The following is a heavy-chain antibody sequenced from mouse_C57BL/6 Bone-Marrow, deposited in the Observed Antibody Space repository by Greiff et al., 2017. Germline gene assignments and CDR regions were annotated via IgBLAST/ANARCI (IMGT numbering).Heavy chain of an antibody. CDR3: AREGSGYGNFLDY. CDR1: GYTFTNYW. CDR2: IYPGGGYT. D-gene: IGHD2-1*01. Sequence: QVQLQQSGAELVRPGTSVKMSCKASGYTFTNYWIGWAKQRPGHGLEWIGDIYPGGGYTNYNEKFKGKATLTADKSSSTAYMQFSSLTSEDSAIYYWAREGSGYGNFLDYWGQGTTLTVSS. V-gene: IGHV1-63*01. J-gene: IGHJ2*01.